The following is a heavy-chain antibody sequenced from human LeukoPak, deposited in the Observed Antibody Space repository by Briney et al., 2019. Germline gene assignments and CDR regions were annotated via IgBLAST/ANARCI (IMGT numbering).Heavy chain of an antibody. CDR2: ISWNSGSI. Sequence: GGSLRLSCAASGFTFDDYAMHWVRQAPGKGLEWVSGISWNSGSIGYADSVKGRFTISRDNAKNSLYLQMNNLRAEDTALYYCAKDNYYDSSGIFDYWGQGTLVTVSS. D-gene: IGHD3-22*01. J-gene: IGHJ4*02. CDR1: GFTFDDYA. V-gene: IGHV3-9*01. CDR3: AKDNYYDSSGIFDY.